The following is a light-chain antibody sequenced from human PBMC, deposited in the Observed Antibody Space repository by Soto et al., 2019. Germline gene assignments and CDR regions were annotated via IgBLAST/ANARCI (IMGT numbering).Light chain of an antibody. CDR3: CSYAGSYTWV. CDR1: SSDVDSYNY. Sequence: QSALTQPRSVSGSPGQSVTISCTGTSSDVDSYNYVSWYQQHPGKAPKVTIYDVSKRPSGVPDRFSGSKSGNTASLTISGLQAEDEADYYCCSYAGSYTWVFGGGTKLTVL. J-gene: IGLJ2*01. CDR2: DVS. V-gene: IGLV2-11*01.